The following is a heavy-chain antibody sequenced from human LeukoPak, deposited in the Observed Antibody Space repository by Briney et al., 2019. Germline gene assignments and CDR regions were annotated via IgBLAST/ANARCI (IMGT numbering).Heavy chain of an antibody. Sequence: PGGSLRLSCAASGFTFSSNGMHWVRQAPGKGLEWVAVIWYDGSNKYYADSVKGRFTISRDNSKNTLYLQMNSLRAEDTAVYYCARGGRIQYYFDYRGQGILVTVSS. CDR3: ARGGRIQYYFDY. CDR2: IWYDGSNK. D-gene: IGHD4-11*01. CDR1: GFTFSSNG. J-gene: IGHJ4*02. V-gene: IGHV3-33*01.